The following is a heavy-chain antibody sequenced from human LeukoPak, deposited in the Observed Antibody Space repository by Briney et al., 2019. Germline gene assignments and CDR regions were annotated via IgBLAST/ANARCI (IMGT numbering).Heavy chain of an antibody. CDR3: AKVATYYDILTGYFDY. Sequence: GGSLRLSCAASGFTVSSNYMSWVRQAPGKGLEWVSVIYSGGSTYYADSVKGRFTISRDNSKNTLYLQMNSLRAEDTAVYYCAKVATYYDILTGYFDYWGQGTLVTVSS. CDR1: GFTVSSNY. D-gene: IGHD3-9*01. V-gene: IGHV3-53*01. J-gene: IGHJ4*02. CDR2: IYSGGST.